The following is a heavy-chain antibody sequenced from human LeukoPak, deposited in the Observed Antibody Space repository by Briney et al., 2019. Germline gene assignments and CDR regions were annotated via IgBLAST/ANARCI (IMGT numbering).Heavy chain of an antibody. J-gene: IGHJ6*02. CDR1: GGSINSSSYY. D-gene: IGHD1-1*01. Sequence: PSETLSLTYTVSGGSINSSSYYWGWVRQPPGKGLEWIGSMYYRGSTYHNPSLKSRVTISVDTSKNQFSLKLSSVTAADTAVYYCARDAGHQLSRRNYYAMDVWGQGTTVTVSS. CDR3: ARDAGHQLSRRNYYAMDV. V-gene: IGHV4-39*07. CDR2: MYYRGST.